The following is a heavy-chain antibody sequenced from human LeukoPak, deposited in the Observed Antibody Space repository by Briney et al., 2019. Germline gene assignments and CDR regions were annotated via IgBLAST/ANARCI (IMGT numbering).Heavy chain of an antibody. J-gene: IGHJ4*02. Sequence: SETLSLTCTVSVGSMSIISDYWAWSRQPPGNGLQWIESIYSSGSTHYNPSLKSRLTIFVHTSNNQFSLKVNSVTAADTAVYYCARNVTMTVSGTKFKYFDYWGQGTLVTVSS. CDR2: IYSSGST. V-gene: IGHV4-39*01. CDR3: ARNVTMTVSGTKFKYFDY. D-gene: IGHD4-17*01. CDR1: VGSMSIISDY.